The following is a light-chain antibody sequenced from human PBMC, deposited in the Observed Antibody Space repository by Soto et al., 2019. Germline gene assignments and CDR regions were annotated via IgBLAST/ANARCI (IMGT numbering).Light chain of an antibody. CDR2: GAS. V-gene: IGKV3-20*01. Sequence: EIVLTQSQSTLSLSPGERATLSCRASQRVSSSSLAWYQQKPGQAPRLLIYGASSRATGIPDRFSGSGSGTDFTLTISRLEPEDFAVYYCQQYGSSPPLYTFGQGTKLEIK. J-gene: IGKJ2*01. CDR1: QRVSSSS. CDR3: QQYGSSPPLYT.